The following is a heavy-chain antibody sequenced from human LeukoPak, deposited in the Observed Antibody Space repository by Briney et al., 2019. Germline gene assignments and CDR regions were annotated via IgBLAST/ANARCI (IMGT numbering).Heavy chain of an antibody. D-gene: IGHD2-2*01. J-gene: IGHJ6*02. CDR1: GYTFTSYG. CDR2: ISAYNGNT. Sequence: ASVKVSCKASGYTFTSYGISWVRQAPEQGLEWMGWISAYNGNTNYAQKLQGRVTMTTDTSTSTAYMELRSLRSDDTAVYYCARVALQYCSSTSCYVSDYYGMDVWGQGTTVTVSS. V-gene: IGHV1-18*01. CDR3: ARVALQYCSSTSCYVSDYYGMDV.